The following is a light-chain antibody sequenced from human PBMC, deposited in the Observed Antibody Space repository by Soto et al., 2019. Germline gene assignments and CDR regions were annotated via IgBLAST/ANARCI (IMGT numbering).Light chain of an antibody. CDR2: AAS. J-gene: IGKJ3*01. CDR1: HDIRND. V-gene: IGKV1-39*01. CDR3: QQSYSTPLT. Sequence: NELTQSPSSLSASVGDRVTITCQASHDIRNDLNWYQQKSGKAPKLLIHAASTLEAGVPSRFSGSGSGTDFTLTISSLQPEDFATYYCQQSYSTPLTFGPGTKVDIK.